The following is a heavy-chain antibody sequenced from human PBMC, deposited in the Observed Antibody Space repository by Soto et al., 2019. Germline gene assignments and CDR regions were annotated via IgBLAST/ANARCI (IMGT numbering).Heavy chain of an antibody. V-gene: IGHV4-4*02. Sequence: SETLSLTCAVSGGSISSTNGWSWVRQPPGKGLEWMGEIYHSGSTNYNSSHKSRVTISVDQSKNQFSLKLSSVTAADTAVYYCACGKIAAAANNYYYGMDVWGQGTTVTVPS. CDR1: GGSISSTNG. CDR2: IYHSGST. D-gene: IGHD6-13*01. J-gene: IGHJ6*02. CDR3: ACGKIAAAANNYYYGMDV.